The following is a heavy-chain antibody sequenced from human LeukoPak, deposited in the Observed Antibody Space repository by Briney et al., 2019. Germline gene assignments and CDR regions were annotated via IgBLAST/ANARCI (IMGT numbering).Heavy chain of an antibody. Sequence: GGSLRLSCAASGFTFHQYAIHWVRQVPGKGLEWVSGISWNSRSIGYADSVRGRFTISRDNAKNSVYLQMNSLRAEDTALYYCAKDKAPLYSGYDWDLDFWGQGTLVIVSS. V-gene: IGHV3-9*01. J-gene: IGHJ4*02. D-gene: IGHD5-12*01. CDR2: ISWNSRSI. CDR3: AKDKAPLYSGYDWDLDF. CDR1: GFTFHQYA.